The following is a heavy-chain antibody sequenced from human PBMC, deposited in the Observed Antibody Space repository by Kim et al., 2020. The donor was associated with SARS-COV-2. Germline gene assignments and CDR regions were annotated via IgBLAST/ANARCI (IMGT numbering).Heavy chain of an antibody. V-gene: IGHV3-9*01. Sequence: GGSLRLSCAASGFTFSDFAMNWVRQAPGKGLEWLSDISWDSSSIEYADSVKGRFTISRDNAKNSLYLEMNSLRAEDTGVYHCARIPNSAFGDCGQGGQGT. CDR1: GFTFSDFA. CDR2: ISWDSSSI. D-gene: IGHD2-21*02. CDR3: ARIPNSAFGDCGQ. J-gene: IGHJ3*01.